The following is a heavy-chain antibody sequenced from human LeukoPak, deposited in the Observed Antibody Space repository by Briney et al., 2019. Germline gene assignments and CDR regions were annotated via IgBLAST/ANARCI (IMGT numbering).Heavy chain of an antibody. J-gene: IGHJ3*02. CDR1: GGSISSGDYY. V-gene: IGHV4-30-4*08. CDR2: IYYSGST. CDR3: ARDGADYDAFDI. D-gene: IGHD3-16*01. Sequence: SETLSLTCTVSGGSISSGDYYWGRIRHAPGKGLDWIGYIYYSGSTYYNPSLKSRVTISVDTSKNQFSLKLSSVTAADTAVYYCARDGADYDAFDIWGQGTMVTVSS.